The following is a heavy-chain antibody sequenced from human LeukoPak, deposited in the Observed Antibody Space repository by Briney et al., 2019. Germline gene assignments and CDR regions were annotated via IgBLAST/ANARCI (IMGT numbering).Heavy chain of an antibody. CDR1: GFTVSSNY. J-gene: IGHJ4*02. V-gene: IGHV3-11*04. CDR3: ARDQDIVATTPYYFDY. CDR2: ISSSGSTI. D-gene: IGHD5-12*01. Sequence: GGSLRLSCAASGFTVSSNYMSWVRQAPGKGLEWVSYISSSGSTIYYADSVKGRFTISRDNAKNSLYLQMNSLRAEDTAVYYCARDQDIVATTPYYFDYWGQGTLVTVSS.